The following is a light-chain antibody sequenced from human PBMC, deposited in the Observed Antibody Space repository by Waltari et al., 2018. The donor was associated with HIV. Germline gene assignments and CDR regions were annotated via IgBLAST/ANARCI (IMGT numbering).Light chain of an antibody. CDR3: DAWDDSLNSYV. J-gene: IGLJ1*01. CDR2: RNN. Sequence: QSVLTQPPSASGTPGQRVTIACSGSRSNIGNNDVYWFQQLPGTAPNLLIYRNNQRPSGVPDRFTGSKSGTSASLAISGLRSEDEADYYCDAWDDSLNSYVFGTGTEVTVL. V-gene: IGLV1-47*01. CDR1: RSNIGNND.